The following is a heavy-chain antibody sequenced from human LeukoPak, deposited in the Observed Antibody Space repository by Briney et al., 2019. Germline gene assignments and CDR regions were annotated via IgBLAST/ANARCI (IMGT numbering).Heavy chain of an antibody. D-gene: IGHD6-13*01. Sequence: GGSLRLSCAASGFTFSSYGMHWVRQAPGKGLEWVAVISYDGSNKYYADSVKGRFTISRDNSKNTLYLQMNSLRAEDTAVYYCARDPRIAAAGYYFDYWGQGTLVTVSS. CDR1: GFTFSSYG. J-gene: IGHJ4*02. V-gene: IGHV3-30*03. CDR2: ISYDGSNK. CDR3: ARDPRIAAAGYYFDY.